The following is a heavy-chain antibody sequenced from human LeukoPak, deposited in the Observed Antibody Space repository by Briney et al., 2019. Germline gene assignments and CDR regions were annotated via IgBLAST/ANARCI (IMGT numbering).Heavy chain of an antibody. J-gene: IGHJ4*02. Sequence: AASVKVSCKASGYTFTSYYMHWVRQAPGQGLEWMGIINPSGGSTSYAQKFQGRVTMTRDTSTSTAHMELSSLRSEDTAVYYCARDFLPAAPFDYWGQGTLVTVSS. V-gene: IGHV1-46*01. CDR3: ARDFLPAAPFDY. D-gene: IGHD2-2*01. CDR1: GYTFTSYY. CDR2: INPSGGST.